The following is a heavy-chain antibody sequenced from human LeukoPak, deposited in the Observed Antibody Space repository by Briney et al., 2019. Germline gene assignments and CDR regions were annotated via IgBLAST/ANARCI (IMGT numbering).Heavy chain of an antibody. CDR3: ARPYLLTDNNWFDP. D-gene: IGHD1-20*01. CDR1: GYTFTGYY. CDR2: INPNSGGT. Sequence: ASVKVSCKASGYTFTGYYMHWVRQAPGQGLEWMVWINPNSGGTNYAQKFQGRVTMTRDTSISTAYMELSRLRSDDTAVYYCARPYLLTDNNWFDPWGQGTLVTVSS. V-gene: IGHV1-2*02. J-gene: IGHJ5*02.